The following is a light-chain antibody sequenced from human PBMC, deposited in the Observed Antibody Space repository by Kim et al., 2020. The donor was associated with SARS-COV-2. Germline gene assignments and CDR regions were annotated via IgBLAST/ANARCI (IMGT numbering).Light chain of an antibody. CDR2: QDS. Sequence: SPGQTASITCSGDKSGDKYACWYQQKPGQSPVLVIYQDSKRPSGIPERFSGSNSGNTATLTISGTQAMDEADYYCQAWDSSTNYVFGTGTKVTVL. CDR1: KSGDKY. V-gene: IGLV3-1*01. CDR3: QAWDSSTNYV. J-gene: IGLJ1*01.